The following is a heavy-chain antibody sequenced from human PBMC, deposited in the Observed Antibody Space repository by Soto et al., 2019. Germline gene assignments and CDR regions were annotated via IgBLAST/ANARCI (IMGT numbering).Heavy chain of an antibody. D-gene: IGHD2-2*01. CDR2: ILHSGTT. CDR3: ARVRQYCSGTSCYLDP. Sequence: QVQLQESGPGLVKPSETLSLTCAVSGGSISSSNWWHWVRQPPGKGLEWIGEILHSGTTNYNPSLKSRVARSVDKSKNQFSLKLNSVTAADTAVYYCARVRQYCSGTSCYLDPWGQGTLVTVSS. CDR1: GGSISSSNW. V-gene: IGHV4-4*02. J-gene: IGHJ5*02.